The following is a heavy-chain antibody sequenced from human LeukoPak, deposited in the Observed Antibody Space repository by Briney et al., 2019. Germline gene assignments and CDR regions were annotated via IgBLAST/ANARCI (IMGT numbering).Heavy chain of an antibody. CDR1: GFTFSSYA. CDR2: ISGSGGST. CDR3: AKDRSCTNDICHGDFDY. V-gene: IGHV3-23*01. D-gene: IGHD2-8*01. J-gene: IGHJ4*02. Sequence: GGSLRLSRAASGFTFSSYAVSWVRQAPGKGLEWVSSISGSGGSTYSADSVKGRFTISRDNSKNTLYLQMNSLRAEDTALYYCAKDRSCTNDICHGDFDYWGQGTLVTVSS.